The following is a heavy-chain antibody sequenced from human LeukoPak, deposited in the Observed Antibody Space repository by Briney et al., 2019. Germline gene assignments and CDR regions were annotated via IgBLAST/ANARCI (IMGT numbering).Heavy chain of an antibody. CDR1: GFTFSSYG. Sequence: GRSLRLSCAASGFTFSSYGMHSVRQAPGKGLEWVAVIWYAGSNKYYADSVKGRFTISRDNSKNALCLQMNSLRAEDTAVYYCARDHYVSGSYLFDYWGQGTLVTVSS. CDR2: IWYAGSNK. D-gene: IGHD3-10*01. CDR3: ARDHYVSGSYLFDY. J-gene: IGHJ4*02. V-gene: IGHV3-33*01.